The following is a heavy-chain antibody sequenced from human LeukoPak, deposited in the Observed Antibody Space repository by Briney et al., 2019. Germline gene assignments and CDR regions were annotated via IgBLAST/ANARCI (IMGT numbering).Heavy chain of an antibody. V-gene: IGHV3-13*01. J-gene: IGHJ3*02. CDR3: AKVRNDYYDSSGYSYGVFDI. Sequence: GGSLRLSCAASGFGFSSYDMHWVRQVTGKGLEWVSAVGTSGDTYYPDSVKGRFTISRENAKNPLYLQMNSLRAEDTAVYYCAKVRNDYYDSSGYSYGVFDIWGQGTMVTVSS. CDR1: GFGFSSYD. CDR2: VGTSGDT. D-gene: IGHD3-22*01.